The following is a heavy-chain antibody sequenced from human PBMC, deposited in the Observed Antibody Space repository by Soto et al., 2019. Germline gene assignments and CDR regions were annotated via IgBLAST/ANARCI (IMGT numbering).Heavy chain of an antibody. Sequence: EVQLVQSGGGLVQPGGSLRLSCAASGFTFSSYWMHWVRQVPGKGLVWVSRINSDGSGTRYADSVKGRFTISRDNAENTLYLQMNSLTAEDTAVYYCEGLYGRFDYWGQGTLVTVSS. J-gene: IGHJ4*02. CDR2: INSDGSGT. V-gene: IGHV3-74*01. CDR1: GFTFSSYW. CDR3: EGLYGRFDY. D-gene: IGHD1-26*01.